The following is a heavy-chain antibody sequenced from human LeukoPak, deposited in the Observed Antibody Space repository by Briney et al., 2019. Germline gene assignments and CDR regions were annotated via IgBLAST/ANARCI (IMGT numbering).Heavy chain of an antibody. CDR1: GFKFTNYA. D-gene: IGHD6-13*01. CDR2: IGGSGVTK. J-gene: IGHJ4*02. V-gene: IGHV3-23*01. CDR3: ARDEHHLVQGYYFDY. Sequence: GGSLRLSCAASGFKFTNYAMHWVRQAPGKGLEWVSTIGGSGVTKFYADSVAGRFTISRDNAKNSLFLQMDSLRAEDTALYYCARDEHHLVQGYYFDYWGQGTLVTVSS.